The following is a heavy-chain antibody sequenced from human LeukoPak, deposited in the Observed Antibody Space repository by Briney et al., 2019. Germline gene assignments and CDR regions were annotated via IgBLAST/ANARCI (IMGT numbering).Heavy chain of an antibody. CDR3: ARDLELERNRWKYFES. J-gene: IGHJ4*02. Sequence: ASETLSLTCTVSGNSISSFFWSWIRQPPGXGLEWIGSTHYSGDSKYNPSLRSRVYLSIDTSKQQFSLRLSSVTAADTAVYYCARDLELERNRWKYFESWGQGALVTVSS. CDR1: GNSISSFF. V-gene: IGHV4-59*01. CDR2: THYSGDS. D-gene: IGHD1-1*01.